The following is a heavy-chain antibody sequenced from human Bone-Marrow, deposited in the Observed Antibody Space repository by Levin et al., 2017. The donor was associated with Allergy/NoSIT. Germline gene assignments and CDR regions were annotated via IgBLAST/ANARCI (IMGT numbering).Heavy chain of an antibody. J-gene: IGHJ6*02. CDR3: ARNTAHYNIMTGHYYYYYGLDV. Sequence: SETLSLTCTVSGGSISSTDYYWSWIRQSPGQGLEWVGFISSSGATYYNPSLNSRLRLSVDTSNNQFSLELTSVTAADTAVYYCARNTAHYNIMTGHYYYYYGLDVWGQGTTVTVSS. CDR1: GGSISSTDYY. V-gene: IGHV4-30-4*08. D-gene: IGHD3-9*01. CDR2: ISSSGAT.